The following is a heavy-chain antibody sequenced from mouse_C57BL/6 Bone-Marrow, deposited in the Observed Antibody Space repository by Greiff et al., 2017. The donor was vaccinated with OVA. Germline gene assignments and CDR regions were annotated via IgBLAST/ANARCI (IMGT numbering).Heavy chain of an antibody. Sequence: EVKLMESGGGLVKPGGSLKLSCAASGFTFSDYGMHWVRQAPEKGLEWVAYISSGSSTIYYADTVKGRFTISRDNAKNTLFLQMTSLRSEDTAMYYCARYYYGSSKPYFDYWGQGTTLTVSS. CDR3: ARYYYGSSKPYFDY. D-gene: IGHD1-1*01. CDR2: ISSGSSTI. V-gene: IGHV5-17*01. J-gene: IGHJ2*01. CDR1: GFTFSDYG.